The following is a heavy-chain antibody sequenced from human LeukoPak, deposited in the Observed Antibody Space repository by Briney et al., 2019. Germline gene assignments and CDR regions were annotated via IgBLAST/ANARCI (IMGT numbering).Heavy chain of an antibody. Sequence: GASVKVSCKASGGTFINYAISWVRQAPGQGLEWMGGIIPIFGTANYAQKFQGRVTITTDESTSTAYMELSSLRSEDTAVYYCARVSRGRYFDFSYYYYMDVWGKGTTVTVSS. V-gene: IGHV1-69*05. J-gene: IGHJ6*03. CDR2: IIPIFGTA. CDR1: GGTFINYA. D-gene: IGHD3-9*01. CDR3: ARVSRGRYFDFSYYYYMDV.